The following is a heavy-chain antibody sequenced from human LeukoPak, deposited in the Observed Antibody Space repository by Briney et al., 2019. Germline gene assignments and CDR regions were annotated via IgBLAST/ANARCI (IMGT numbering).Heavy chain of an antibody. Sequence: PGGSLRLSCAASGFTFSSYSMNWVRQAPGKGLEWVSFISSSSSYIYHADSVKGRFTISRDNAKNSLYLQMSSLRAEDTAVYYCARDCFGATVTTAPLDYWGQGTLVTVSS. CDR2: ISSSSSYI. CDR3: ARDCFGATVTTAPLDY. D-gene: IGHD4-17*01. V-gene: IGHV3-21*01. J-gene: IGHJ4*02. CDR1: GFTFSSYS.